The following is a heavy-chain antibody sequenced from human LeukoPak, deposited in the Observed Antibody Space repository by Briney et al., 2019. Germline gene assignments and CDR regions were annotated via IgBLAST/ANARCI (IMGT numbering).Heavy chain of an antibody. D-gene: IGHD5-24*01. CDR2: ISHDGFI. CDR1: GFTFSSYV. Sequence: PGESLRPSCETAGFTFSSYVMHGVRRTPGKGLVWVSRISHDGFISYADSVKGRFTISRDNAKNTLILQMNSLRAEDTAVYYCARDWVYKIDYWGRGTLVTVSS. J-gene: IGHJ4*02. V-gene: IGHV3-74*01. CDR3: ARDWVYKIDY.